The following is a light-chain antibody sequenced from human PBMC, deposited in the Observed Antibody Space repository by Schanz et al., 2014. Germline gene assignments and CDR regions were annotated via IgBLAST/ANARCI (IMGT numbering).Light chain of an antibody. CDR2: GAS. Sequence: EIVMTQSPATLSVSPGERATLSCRASQSVSDNLAWYQQKPGQAPRLLIYGASTRATGIPDRFSGSGSGTDFTLTISSLKPEDFAVYYCHHRSHWRGTFGQGTNLEI. CDR3: HHRSHWRGT. J-gene: IGKJ2*02. V-gene: IGKV3D-15*01. CDR1: QSVSDN.